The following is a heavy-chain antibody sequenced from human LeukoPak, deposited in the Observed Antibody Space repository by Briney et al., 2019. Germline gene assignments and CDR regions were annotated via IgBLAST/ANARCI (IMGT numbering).Heavy chain of an antibody. D-gene: IGHD3-16*02. CDR3: ARSRTDYVWGSYRHIDRTFDY. CDR1: GGSISSYY. J-gene: IGHJ4*02. V-gene: IGHV4-59*01. CDR2: IYYSGST. Sequence: SETLSLTCTVSGGSISSYYWSWIRQPPGKGLEWIGYIYYSGSTNYNPSLESRVTISVDTSKNQFSLKLSSVTAADTAVYYCARSRTDYVWGSYRHIDRTFDYWGQGTLVTVSS.